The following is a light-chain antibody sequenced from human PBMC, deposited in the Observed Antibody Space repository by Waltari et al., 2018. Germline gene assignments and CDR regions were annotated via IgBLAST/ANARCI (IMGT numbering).Light chain of an antibody. CDR1: HSIKSW. CDR2: KAS. V-gene: IGKV1-5*03. Sequence: DIQMTQSPSTLSASVGTRFTLTCRTSHSIKSWLAWYQQKPGKAPKLLVYKASSLESGVPSRFSGSGSGTEFTLTISSLQPDDFATYYCQQYDSYPLTFGGGTKVEIK. CDR3: QQYDSYPLT. J-gene: IGKJ4*01.